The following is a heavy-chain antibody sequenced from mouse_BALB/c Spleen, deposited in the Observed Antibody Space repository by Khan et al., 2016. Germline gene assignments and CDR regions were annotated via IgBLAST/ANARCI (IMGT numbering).Heavy chain of an antibody. CDR3: ASSTATSYFDY. D-gene: IGHD1-2*01. J-gene: IGHJ2*01. V-gene: IGHV1S81*02. Sequence: QVQLQQPGAELVKPGASVKLSCKASGYTFTSYWMHWVKQRPGQGLEWIGEINPSNGRTNYNEKFKSKATLTVDKSSSTAYMQLSSLTSEDSAVYYCASSTATSYFDYWGQGTTLTVSS. CDR2: INPSNGRT. CDR1: GYTFTSYW.